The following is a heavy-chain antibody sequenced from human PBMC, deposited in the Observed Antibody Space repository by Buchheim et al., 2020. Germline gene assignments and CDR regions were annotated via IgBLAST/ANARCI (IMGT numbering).Heavy chain of an antibody. CDR1: GFNFSNYA. Sequence: QVQLVDSGGGVVQPGRSLRLSCAASGFNFSNYAMNWVRQALGKGLEWVAIISYDGSNTYYADSLKGRFFISRDNFKNTLYLQMNSLRTEDTAVYYCARNNWNDYWGQGTL. V-gene: IGHV3-30*04. J-gene: IGHJ4*02. D-gene: IGHD1-20*01. CDR3: ARNNWNDY. CDR2: ISYDGSNT.